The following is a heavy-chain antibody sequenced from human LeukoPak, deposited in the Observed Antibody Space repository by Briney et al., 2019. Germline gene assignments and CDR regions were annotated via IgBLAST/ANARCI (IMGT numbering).Heavy chain of an antibody. CDR2: IYYSGST. J-gene: IGHJ5*02. Sequence: PSETLSLTCTVSGGSISSSSYYWGWIRQPPGKGLEWIGSIYYSGSTYYNPSLKSRITISVDTTKNKFSLKLSSVTAADTAVYYCASHKAYDYVWGSYRLYNWFDPWGQGTLVTVSS. D-gene: IGHD3-16*02. V-gene: IGHV4-39*01. CDR3: ASHKAYDYVWGSYRLYNWFDP. CDR1: GGSISSSSYY.